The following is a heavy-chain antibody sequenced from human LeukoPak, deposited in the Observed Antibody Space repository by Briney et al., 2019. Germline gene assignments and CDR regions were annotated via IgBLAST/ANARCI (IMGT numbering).Heavy chain of an antibody. D-gene: IGHD4-23*01. J-gene: IGHJ6*02. V-gene: IGHV5-51*01. CDR2: IYPGDSDT. CDR3: ARLLTTVVTPGAMDV. Sequence: GESLKISCKGSGYSFTTYWIAWVRQMPGKGLEWMGIIYPGDSDTRKRPSLQGQVTISADRSISTAYLQWNSLKASDSAMYYCARLLTTVVTPGAMDVWGQGTTVTVSS. CDR1: GYSFTTYW.